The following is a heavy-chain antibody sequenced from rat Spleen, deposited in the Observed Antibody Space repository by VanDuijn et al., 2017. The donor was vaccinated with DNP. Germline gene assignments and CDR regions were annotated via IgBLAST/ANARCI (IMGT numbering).Heavy chain of an antibody. V-gene: IGHV5-7*01. CDR3: ARHNCFDY. CDR2: ITYGGGST. Sequence: EVQLVESGGGLVQPGRSLKLSCAASGFTFSEHAMAWVRQAPQKGLEWVATITYGGGSTYYRDSVKGRFTISRDNANSTLYLQMESLRSEYTATYYGARHNCFDYWCQGVVVTVSS. CDR1: GFTFSEHA. J-gene: IGHJ2*01.